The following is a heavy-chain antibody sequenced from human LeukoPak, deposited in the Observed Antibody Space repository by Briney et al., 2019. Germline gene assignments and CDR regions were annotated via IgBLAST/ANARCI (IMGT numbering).Heavy chain of an antibody. CDR1: GGSISSSSYY. Sequence: SETLSLTCTVSGGSISSSSYYWGWIRQPPGKGLEWVGSIYYSGSTYYKPSLKSRVTISVDTSKNQFSLKLSSVTAADTAVYYCARDFEERRMVRGGNDAFDIWGQGTMVTVSS. CDR3: ARDFEERRMVRGGNDAFDI. V-gene: IGHV4-39*02. D-gene: IGHD3-10*01. J-gene: IGHJ3*02. CDR2: IYYSGST.